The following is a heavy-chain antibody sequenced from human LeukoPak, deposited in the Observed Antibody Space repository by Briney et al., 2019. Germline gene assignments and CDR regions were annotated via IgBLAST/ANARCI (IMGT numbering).Heavy chain of an antibody. CDR1: GFTFSSYG. J-gene: IGHJ4*02. Sequence: PGRSLRLSCAASGFTFSSYGMHWVRQAPGKGLEWVAVIWYDGSNKYYADSVKGRFTISRDNSKNTLYLQMNSLRAEDTAVYYCARGIESYDILTGYYNYFDYWGQGTLVTVSS. D-gene: IGHD3-9*01. CDR2: IWYDGSNK. CDR3: ARGIESYDILTGYYNYFDY. V-gene: IGHV3-33*01.